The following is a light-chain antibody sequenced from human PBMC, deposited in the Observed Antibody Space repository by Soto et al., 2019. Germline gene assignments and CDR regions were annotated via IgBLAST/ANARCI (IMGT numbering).Light chain of an antibody. CDR2: DVS. CDR3: SSYTTSNTRQIV. J-gene: IGLJ1*01. Sequence: QSALTQPASVSGSPVQSITISCTGASSDVGGYNYVSWYQHHPGKAPKLLIYDVSNRPSGVSNRFSGSKSDNTASLTISGLQPEDEADYYCSSYTTSNTRQIVFGTGTKVTV. CDR1: SSDVGGYNY. V-gene: IGLV2-14*03.